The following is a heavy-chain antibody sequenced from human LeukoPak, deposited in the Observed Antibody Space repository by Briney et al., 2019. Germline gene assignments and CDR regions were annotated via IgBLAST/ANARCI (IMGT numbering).Heavy chain of an antibody. V-gene: IGHV4-59*01. D-gene: IGHD6-6*01. CDR2: IYYSGST. CDR3: ARAWEYSSSSLPVYFDY. J-gene: IGHJ4*02. CDR1: GGSISSYY. Sequence: SETLSLTCTVSGGSISSYYWSWIRQPPGKGLEWIRYIYYSGSTNYNPSLKSRVTISVDTSKNQFSLKLSSVTAADTAVYYCARAWEYSSSSLPVYFDYWGQGTLVTVSS.